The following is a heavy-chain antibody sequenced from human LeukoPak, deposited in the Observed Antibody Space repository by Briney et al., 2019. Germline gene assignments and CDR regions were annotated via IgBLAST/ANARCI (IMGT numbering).Heavy chain of an antibody. D-gene: IGHD3-10*01. CDR3: ARGGITMVRGVTGYYYGMDV. V-gene: IGHV1-2*04. Sequence: ASVKVSCKASGYTFTGYYMHWVRQAPGQGLEWMGWINPNSGGTNYAQKFQGWVTMTRDTSISTAYMELSGLRSDDTAVYYCARGGITMVRGVTGYYYGMDVWGKGTTVTVSS. CDR1: GYTFTGYY. CDR2: INPNSGGT. J-gene: IGHJ6*04.